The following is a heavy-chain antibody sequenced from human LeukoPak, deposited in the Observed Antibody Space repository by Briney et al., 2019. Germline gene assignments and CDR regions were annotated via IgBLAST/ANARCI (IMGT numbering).Heavy chain of an antibody. CDR2: ISGSGGST. CDR1: GFTFTSYV. D-gene: IGHD3-16*01. Sequence: GGSLRLSCAASGFTFTSYVMNWVRQAPGKQLEWVSAISGSGGSTYYADSVKGRFTISRDNSKNTLYLQMNSLRAEDTAVYYCAKVTYDYVWGSYENWGQGALVTVSS. J-gene: IGHJ4*02. CDR3: AKVTYDYVWGSYEN. V-gene: IGHV3-23*01.